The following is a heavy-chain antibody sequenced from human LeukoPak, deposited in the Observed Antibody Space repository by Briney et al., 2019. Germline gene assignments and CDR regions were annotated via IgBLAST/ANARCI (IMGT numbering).Heavy chain of an antibody. J-gene: IGHJ6*02. CDR2: LYNTGSTDNT. CDR1: GDSITNYNYH. CDR3: ARDFGAGSYRYGMDV. D-gene: IGHD3-10*01. V-gene: IGHV4-39*07. Sequence: SETLSLTCSVSGDSITNYNYHWGWIRQPPGKGLEWIGRLYNTGSTDNTDSNPSLQSRVTISAETSMNQIFLRLTSVTAADTAVYYCARDFGAGSYRYGMDVWGQGTTVTVSS.